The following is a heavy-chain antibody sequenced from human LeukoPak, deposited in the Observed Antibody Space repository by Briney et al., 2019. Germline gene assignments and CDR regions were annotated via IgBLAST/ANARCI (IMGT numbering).Heavy chain of an antibody. CDR2: IYYTGST. D-gene: IGHD5-18*01. J-gene: IGHJ4*02. V-gene: IGHV4-59*08. Sequence: SETLSLTCTVSGDSIRSYYWSWIRQPPGKGLEGIGYIYYTGSTNHNPSLTSRVTISLDTSKNQLSLKLNSVTAADTAVYYCARHGAYSNAWDFFDYWGQGTLVTVS. CDR1: GDSIRSYY. CDR3: ARHGAYSNAWDFFDY.